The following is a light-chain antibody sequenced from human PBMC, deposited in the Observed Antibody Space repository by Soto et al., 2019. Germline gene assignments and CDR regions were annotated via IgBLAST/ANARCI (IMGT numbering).Light chain of an antibody. CDR2: DVS. Sequence: EIVLTQSPGTLSLSPGERATLSCRASQSVGNYLSWYQQKPGQAPRLLIYDVSNRATDIPARFSASESGTDFTLTISSLEPEDFAVYYCQQRSNWPPWTFGQGTKVEIK. V-gene: IGKV3-11*01. J-gene: IGKJ1*01. CDR1: QSVGNY. CDR3: QQRSNWPPWT.